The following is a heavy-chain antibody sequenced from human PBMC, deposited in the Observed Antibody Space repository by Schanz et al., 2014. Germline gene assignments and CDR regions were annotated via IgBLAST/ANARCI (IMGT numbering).Heavy chain of an antibody. Sequence: QVQLVQSGAEVKKPGSSVKVSCKASGGTFSSYAISWVRQAPGQGLEWMGWINPDSGGTNYAQKFQGRVTMTKDMSINTAYIELSRLRPDDSALYSCASDFWSGYSHYYYGLDVWGQGTTVTVSS. CDR2: INPDSGGT. J-gene: IGHJ6*02. CDR1: GGTFSSYA. CDR3: ASDFWSGYSHYYYGLDV. D-gene: IGHD3-3*01. V-gene: IGHV1-2*02.